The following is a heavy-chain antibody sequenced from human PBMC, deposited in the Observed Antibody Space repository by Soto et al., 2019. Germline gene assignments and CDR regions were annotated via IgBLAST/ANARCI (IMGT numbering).Heavy chain of an antibody. V-gene: IGHV2-5*02. CDR2: IFWDDDK. CDR3: THHGYYSYGMDV. CDR1: GFSLSTSGVG. Sequence: QITLKESGPTLVRPTQTLTLTCTFSGFSLSTSGVGVGWIRQSPGKALEWLALIFWDDDKRYSPSLKSRLSIXKXXSKNQVVLTMTKMDPVDAGTYYCTHHGYYSYGMDVWGQGTTVTVSS. J-gene: IGHJ6*02.